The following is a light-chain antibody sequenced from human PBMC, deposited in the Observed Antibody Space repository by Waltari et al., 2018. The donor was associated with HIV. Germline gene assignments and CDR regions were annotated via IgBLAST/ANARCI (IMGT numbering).Light chain of an antibody. CDR1: NSDIGGDNY. CDR3: SSYANKNGFYVV. CDR2: EVT. Sequence: QSALTQPPSASGSPGQSVTISCTGTNSDIGGDNYVSWYQQHPGKAPKLVISEVTKRPSGVPGRFSCSKSGTTASLTVSGLQAEDEADYYCSSYANKNGFYVVFGGGTRLTVL. J-gene: IGLJ2*01. V-gene: IGLV2-8*01.